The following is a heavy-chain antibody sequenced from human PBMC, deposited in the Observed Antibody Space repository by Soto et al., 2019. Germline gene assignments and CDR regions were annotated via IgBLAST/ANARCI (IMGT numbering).Heavy chain of an antibody. J-gene: IGHJ4*02. D-gene: IGHD3-10*01. CDR3: ARDKGRGWNPLYYFDY. V-gene: IGHV4-59*01. CDR2: IYYSGST. CDR1: GGSISSYY. Sequence: ETLSLTCTVSGGSISSYYWSWIRQPPGKGLEWIGYIYYSGSTNYNPSLKSRVTISVDTSKNQFSLKLSSVTAADTAVYYCARDKGRGWNPLYYFDYWGQGTLVTVSS.